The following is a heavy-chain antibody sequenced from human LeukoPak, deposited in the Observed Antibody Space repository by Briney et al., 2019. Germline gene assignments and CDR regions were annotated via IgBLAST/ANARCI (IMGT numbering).Heavy chain of an antibody. V-gene: IGHV4-39*01. CDR3: ARCDIVVVPAAMIFDY. CDR2: IYYSGST. D-gene: IGHD2-2*01. Sequence: TASETLSLTCTVSGGSISSSSYYWGWIRQPPGKGLEWIGSIYYSGSTYYNPSLKSRVTISVDTSKNQSSLKLSSVTAADTAVYYCARCDIVVVPAAMIFDYWGQGTLVTVSS. CDR1: GGSISSSSYY. J-gene: IGHJ4*02.